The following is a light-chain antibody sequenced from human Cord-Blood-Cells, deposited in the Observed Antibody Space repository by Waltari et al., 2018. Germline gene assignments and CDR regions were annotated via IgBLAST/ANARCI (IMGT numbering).Light chain of an antibody. CDR1: QHISNY. CDR3: QQYDSLPFT. Sequence: DIQMTKPPPSIFASVGDRVTIPCHASQHISNYLKWYQQKPGKDPKILIYDASNLKTRVPSRCIGSGSVTEFTFTISSLQPEDVATYYCQQYDSLPFTFGHGTRVEIK. J-gene: IGKJ3*01. V-gene: IGKV1-33*01. CDR2: DAS.